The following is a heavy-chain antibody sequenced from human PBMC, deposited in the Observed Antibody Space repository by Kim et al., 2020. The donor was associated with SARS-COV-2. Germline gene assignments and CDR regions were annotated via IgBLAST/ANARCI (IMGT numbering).Heavy chain of an antibody. V-gene: IGHV1-3*01. J-gene: IGHJ6*03. Sequence: ASVKVSCKASGYTFTSYAMHWVRQAPGQRLEWMGWINAGNGNTKYSQKFQGRVTITRDTSASTAYMELSSLRSEDTAVYYCARDAAAGYYYYYMDVWGKGTTVTVSS. CDR1: GYTFTSYA. CDR3: ARDAAAGYYYYYMDV. CDR2: INAGNGNT. D-gene: IGHD6-13*01.